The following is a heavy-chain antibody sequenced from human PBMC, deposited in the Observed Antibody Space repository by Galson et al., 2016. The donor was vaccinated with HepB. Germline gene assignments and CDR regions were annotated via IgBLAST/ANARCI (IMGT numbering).Heavy chain of an antibody. CDR3: ARSQIVATFTGFAY. CDR1: GSIFSSYA. CDR2: IIRMFGTV. D-gene: IGHD5-12*01. J-gene: IGHJ4*02. V-gene: IGHV1-69*13. Sequence: SVKVSCKASGSIFSSYAMSWVRQAPGHGLEWMGGIIRMFGTVNYARKFQGRVTISADDSASTVYKELSGLRSDDTAVYYCARSQIVATFTGFAYWGQGTRVTVSP.